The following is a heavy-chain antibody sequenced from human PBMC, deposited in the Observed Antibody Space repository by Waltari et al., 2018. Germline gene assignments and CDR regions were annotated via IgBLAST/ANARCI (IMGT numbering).Heavy chain of an antibody. CDR3: AREVGGSSWSTTPRGDAFDI. Sequence: QLQLRESGPGLLKPSETLSLTCSVSGYSIGSGYYSLGWIRQAPGKGLEWIGSIYFAGSTYYNPALKSRLTISVDTSKNQFSLRLSSVTAADTAVYYCAREVGGSSWSTTPRGDAFDIWGQGTMVTVSS. CDR1: GYSIGSGYYS. D-gene: IGHD6-13*01. CDR2: IYFAGST. V-gene: IGHV4-39*07. J-gene: IGHJ3*02.